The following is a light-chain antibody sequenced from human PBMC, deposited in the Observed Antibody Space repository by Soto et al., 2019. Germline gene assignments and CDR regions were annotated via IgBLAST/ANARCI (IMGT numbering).Light chain of an antibody. V-gene: IGKV1-39*01. CDR2: AAS. CDR1: QGISTY. CDR3: RQSYSTTWT. J-gene: IGKJ1*01. Sequence: DIQMTQSPSSLSASVGDRVTITCRASQGISTYLNWYQQKPGKAPKLLIYAASSLQSGVPSRFTGSGSETDFTLTISSLQHEDFATYSCRQSYSTTWTFGQGTKVDIK.